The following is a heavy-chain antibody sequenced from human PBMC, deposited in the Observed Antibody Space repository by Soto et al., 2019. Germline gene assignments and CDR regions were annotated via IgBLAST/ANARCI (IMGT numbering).Heavy chain of an antibody. Sequence: QVQLVQSGAEVKKPGASVKVSCKASGYTFTSYGISWVRQAPGQGLEWMGWISAYNGNTNYAQKLQGRVNMTTDTSTRTAYVELRSVRSDDTAVYYCARDRTGTRDDYWGQGTLVTVSS. V-gene: IGHV1-18*01. CDR3: ARDRTGTRDDY. CDR1: GYTFTSYG. J-gene: IGHJ4*02. D-gene: IGHD1-1*01. CDR2: ISAYNGNT.